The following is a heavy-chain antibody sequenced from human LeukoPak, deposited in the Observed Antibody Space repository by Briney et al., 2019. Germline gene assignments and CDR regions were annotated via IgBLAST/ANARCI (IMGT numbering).Heavy chain of an antibody. CDR1: GGSISSYY. D-gene: IGHD3-10*01. V-gene: IGHV4-4*07. J-gene: IGHJ4*02. Sequence: SETLSLTCTVSGGSISSYYWSWIRQPAGKGLEWIGRIYTSGSTNYNPSLKSRVTMSVDTSKNQFSLKLSSVTAADTAVYYCARGTGNYGSGSYYPPWGQGTLVTVST. CDR3: ARGTGNYGSGSYYPP. CDR2: IYTSGST.